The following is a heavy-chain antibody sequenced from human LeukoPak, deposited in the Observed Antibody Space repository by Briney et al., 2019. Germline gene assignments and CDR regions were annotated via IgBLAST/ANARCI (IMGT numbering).Heavy chain of an antibody. J-gene: IGHJ1*01. V-gene: IGHV4-39*01. CDR1: GGSISSNNDY. CDR3: ARHLYCSSSSCYAGGLYFQH. D-gene: IGHD2-2*01. Sequence: SETLSLTCTVSGGSISSNNDYWGWIRQPPGKGLEWIGSIYYSGSTYYNPSLKSRVTISVDTSKNQFSLKLSSVTAADTAVYYCARHLYCSSSSCYAGGLYFQHWGQGTLVTVSS. CDR2: IYYSGST.